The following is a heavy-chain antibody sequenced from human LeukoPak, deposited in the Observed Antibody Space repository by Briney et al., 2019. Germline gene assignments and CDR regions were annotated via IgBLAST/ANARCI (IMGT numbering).Heavy chain of an antibody. CDR1: GGSISSGDYY. V-gene: IGHV4-30-4*01. D-gene: IGHD6-13*01. CDR2: IYYSGST. J-gene: IGHJ1*01. Sequence: SETLSLTCTVSGGSISSGDYYWSWIRQPPGKGLEWIGYIYYSGSTYYNPSLKSRVTISVDTSKNQFSLKLSSVTAADTAVYYCATSSWYRELYFQHWGQGTLVTVSS. CDR3: ATSSWYRELYFQH.